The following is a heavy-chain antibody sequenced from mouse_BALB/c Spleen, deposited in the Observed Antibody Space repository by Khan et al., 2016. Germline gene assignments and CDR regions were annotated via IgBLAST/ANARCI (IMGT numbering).Heavy chain of an antibody. D-gene: IGHD1-1*01. V-gene: IGHV3-2*02. CDR2: ISYSGST. J-gene: IGHJ1*01. CDR1: GYSITSDYA. CDR3: ANYAGSSYWYFDV. Sequence: QLEESGPGLVKPSQSLSLTCTVTGYSITSDYAWNWIRQFPGNKLEWMGYISYSGSTSYNPSLKSRISITRDTSKNQFFLQLNSVTTEDTATYYCANYAGSSYWYFDVWGAATTVTVSS.